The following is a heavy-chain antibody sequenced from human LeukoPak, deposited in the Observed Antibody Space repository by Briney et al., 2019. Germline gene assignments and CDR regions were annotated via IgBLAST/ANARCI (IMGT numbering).Heavy chain of an antibody. J-gene: IGHJ6*03. CDR1: GFTFSSYS. D-gene: IGHD3-9*01. V-gene: IGHV3-21*01. CDR2: ISSSDTYI. CDR3: TRAGLSYYMDV. Sequence: GGSLRLSCAASGFTFSSYSMNWVRQAPGKGLEWVSSISSSDTYIYHADSVKGRFTISRDNGQNSLYLQMNSLRAEDTAVYYCTRAGLSYYMDVWGKGTTVSVSS.